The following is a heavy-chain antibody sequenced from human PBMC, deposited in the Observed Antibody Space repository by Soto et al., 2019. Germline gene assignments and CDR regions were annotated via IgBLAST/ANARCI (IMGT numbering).Heavy chain of an antibody. CDR2: ISSSGSTI. Sequence: GGSLRLSCAASGFTFSSYEMNWVRQAPGKGLAWVSYISSSGSTIYYADSVKGRFTISRDNAKNSLYLQMNSLRAEDTAVYYCARDWVAARGGSGPNWFDPWGQGTLVTVSS. CDR1: GFTFSSYE. D-gene: IGHD2-15*01. CDR3: ARDWVAARGGSGPNWFDP. V-gene: IGHV3-48*03. J-gene: IGHJ5*02.